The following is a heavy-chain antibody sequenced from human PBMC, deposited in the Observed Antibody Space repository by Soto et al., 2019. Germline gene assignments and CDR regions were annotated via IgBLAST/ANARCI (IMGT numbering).Heavy chain of an antibody. CDR3: ASSGYYYYYGMDV. CDR1: GGSVSNYY. CDR2: FYSGGST. J-gene: IGHJ6*02. V-gene: IGHV4-4*07. D-gene: IGHD6-19*01. Sequence: SETLSLTCTVSGGSVSNYYLSWIRQPAEKGLEWIGRFYSGGSTNYNPSLKSRVTMSVDTSKNQFSLKLTSVTAADTAMYYCASSGYYYYYGMDVWGQGTTVTVSS.